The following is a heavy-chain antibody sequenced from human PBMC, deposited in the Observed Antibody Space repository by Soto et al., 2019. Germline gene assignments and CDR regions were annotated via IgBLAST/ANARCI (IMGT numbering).Heavy chain of an antibody. CDR3: ARAFSGIRLSGY. V-gene: IGHV3-13*01. CDR2: IGTAGDT. D-gene: IGHD2-21*02. Sequence: GGSLRLSCAASGFTFSSYDMHWVRQATGKGLEWVSAIGTAGDTYYPGSVKGRFTISRENAKNSLYLQMNSLRAEDTAVYYCARAFSGIRLSGYWGQGTLVTVSS. J-gene: IGHJ4*02. CDR1: GFTFSSYD.